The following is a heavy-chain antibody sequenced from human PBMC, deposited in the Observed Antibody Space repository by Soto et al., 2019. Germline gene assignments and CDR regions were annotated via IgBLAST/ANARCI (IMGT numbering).Heavy chain of an antibody. J-gene: IGHJ4*02. V-gene: IGHV4-39*01. Sequence: PEETLSLTCTVSDGSISSSRYYWDWIRQPPGKGLEWIGNIYYRGSTYYNLSLKSRVTISVDTSKNQFSLKLTSVTAADTAMYYCATSDTAMVDHWGQGMLVTVS. CDR2: IYYRGST. D-gene: IGHD5-18*01. CDR1: DGSISSSRYY. CDR3: ATSDTAMVDH.